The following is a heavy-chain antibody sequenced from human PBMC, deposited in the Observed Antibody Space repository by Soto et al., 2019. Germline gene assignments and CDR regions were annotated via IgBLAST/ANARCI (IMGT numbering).Heavy chain of an antibody. D-gene: IGHD2-21*02. CDR1: GFTFNTYA. J-gene: IGHJ3*01. CDR2: ISGSGGTT. V-gene: IGHV3-23*01. Sequence: TGGSLRLSCAASGFTFNTYAMNWVRQAPGKGLEWVASISGSGGTTYYADSVKGRFTVSRDTSKNTLFLQMNSLSAEDTAVYYCAKGFIVVVTAIRPDDNFDVWGQGTSVTGSS. CDR3: AKGFIVVVTAIRPDDNFDV.